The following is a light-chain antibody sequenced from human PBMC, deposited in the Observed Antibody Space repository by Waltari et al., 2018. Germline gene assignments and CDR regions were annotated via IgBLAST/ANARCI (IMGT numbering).Light chain of an antibody. CDR3: QSYDSGLSGWV. Sequence: QSVLTQPPSVSAAPGQMVTISCTESSSNIGAHYHVHRYRQLPGTAPNLLIYGHNNRPSGVPDRFSGSRSGTSASLAITGLQAEDEADYYCQSYDSGLSGWVFGGGTKLTVL. J-gene: IGLJ3*02. V-gene: IGLV1-40*01. CDR2: GHN. CDR1: SSNIGAHYH.